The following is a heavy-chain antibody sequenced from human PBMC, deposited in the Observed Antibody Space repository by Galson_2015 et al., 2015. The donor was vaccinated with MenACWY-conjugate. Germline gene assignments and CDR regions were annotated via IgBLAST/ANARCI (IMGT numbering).Heavy chain of an antibody. CDR1: GYSFTNYW. J-gene: IGHJ6*02. CDR2: IDPHNSNT. D-gene: IGHD1-26*01. V-gene: IGHV5-51*01. CDR3: ARHPPGGRGMDV. Sequence: QSGAEVKKPGESLKISCQGSGYSFTNYWIGWVRQMLGRGLEWMGLIDPHNSNTRYSPSFQGQVTISADESISTAFLQWSSLKASDTAMYYCARHPPGGRGMDVWGRGTTVTVSS.